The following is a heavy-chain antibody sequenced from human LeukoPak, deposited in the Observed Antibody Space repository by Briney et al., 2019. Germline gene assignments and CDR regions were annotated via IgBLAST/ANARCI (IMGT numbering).Heavy chain of an antibody. CDR1: GGSISSGDNY. J-gene: IGHJ4*02. Sequence: KPSQTLSLTCTVSGGSISSGDNYWSWIRQPAGKGLEWIGRIHTSGSTLYDPSLKSRVTMSVDTSKNQFSLKLNFVTAADTAMYYCARGPAMGATYFERWGQGILVTVSS. CDR3: ARGPAMGATYFER. V-gene: IGHV4-61*02. D-gene: IGHD1-26*01. CDR2: IHTSGST.